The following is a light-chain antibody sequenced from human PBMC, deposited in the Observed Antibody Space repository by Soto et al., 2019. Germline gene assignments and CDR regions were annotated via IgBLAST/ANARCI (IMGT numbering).Light chain of an antibody. CDR2: GVS. Sequence: EIVMTQFPSTLSVSPGERATLSCRASQSVSDNLAWYQQKPGQATRLLIYGVSTRATGVPARLSGSGSGTEITLTSSILHDEDFAVYYCQQYNNWPLTFGGGTKLEIK. CDR3: QQYNNWPLT. CDR1: QSVSDN. J-gene: IGKJ4*01. V-gene: IGKV3D-15*01.